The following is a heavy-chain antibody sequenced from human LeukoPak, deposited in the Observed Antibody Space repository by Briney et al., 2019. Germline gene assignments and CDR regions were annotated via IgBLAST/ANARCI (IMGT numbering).Heavy chain of an antibody. CDR2: ISGSGSST. D-gene: IGHD3-22*01. CDR1: GFTFTSYA. CDR3: AKVSHYYYDSSGYRYPSFDY. V-gene: IGHV3-23*01. Sequence: PGGSLRLSCAASGFTFTSYAMSWVRQAPGKGLEWVSAISGSGSSTYYADSVKGRFTISRDNPKNTLYLQMNSLRAEDTAVYYCAKVSHYYYDSSGYRYPSFDYWGQGTLVTVSS. J-gene: IGHJ4*02.